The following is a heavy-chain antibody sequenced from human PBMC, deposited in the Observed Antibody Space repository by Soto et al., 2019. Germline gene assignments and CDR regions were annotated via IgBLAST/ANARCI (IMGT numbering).Heavy chain of an antibody. CDR3: ASIRTGTGAFDI. V-gene: IGHV3-72*01. Sequence: GGSLRLSCAASGFTFSDHYMDWVRQAPGKGLEWVGRTRNKANSYTTEYAASVKGRFTISRDDSKNSLYLQMNSLKTEETAVYYCASIRTGTGAFDIWGQGTMVTVSS. CDR2: TRNKANSYTT. D-gene: IGHD1-1*01. J-gene: IGHJ3*02. CDR1: GFTFSDHY.